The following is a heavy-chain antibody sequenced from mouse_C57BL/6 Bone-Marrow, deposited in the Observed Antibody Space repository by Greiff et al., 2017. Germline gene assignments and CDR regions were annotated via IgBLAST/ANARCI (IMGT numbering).Heavy chain of an antibody. V-gene: IGHV1-54*01. J-gene: IGHJ1*03. CDR3: ARPSFYWYFDV. CDR1: GYAFTNYL. Sequence: VQLVESGAELVRPGTSVKVSCKASGYAFTNYLIEWVKQRPGQGLEWIGVINPGSGGTNYNEKFKGKATLTADKSSSTAYMQLSSLTSEDSAVYFCARPSFYWYFDVWGTGTTVTVSS. D-gene: IGHD6-1*01. CDR2: INPGSGGT.